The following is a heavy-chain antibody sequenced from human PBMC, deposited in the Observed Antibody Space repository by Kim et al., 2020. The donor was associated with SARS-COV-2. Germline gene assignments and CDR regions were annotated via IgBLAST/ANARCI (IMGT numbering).Heavy chain of an antibody. CDR2: T. V-gene: IGHV3-23*01. Sequence: TFDADSVKGRFTISRDNSKNTVFLQMNSLRAEDTAVYSCAKHMTAASNFDYWGQGTVVTVSS. J-gene: IGHJ4*02. CDR3: AKHMTAASNFDY. D-gene: IGHD6-13*01.